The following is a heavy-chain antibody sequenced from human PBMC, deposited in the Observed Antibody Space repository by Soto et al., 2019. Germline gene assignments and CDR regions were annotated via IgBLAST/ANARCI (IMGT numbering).Heavy chain of an antibody. J-gene: IGHJ4*02. CDR1: VVSISSGNW. CDR3: ARLVYDTRLNYMYFDF. CDR2: IFHDGTA. V-gene: IGHV4-4*02. Sequence: SETLSLTGAVSVVSISSGNWWTWVRQTPQRGLEYIGEIFHDGTANYYPSFERRVAISVDTSKNQFSLKLTSVTAADTAIYFCARLVYDTRLNYMYFDFWGQGALVTVSS. D-gene: IGHD2-8*01.